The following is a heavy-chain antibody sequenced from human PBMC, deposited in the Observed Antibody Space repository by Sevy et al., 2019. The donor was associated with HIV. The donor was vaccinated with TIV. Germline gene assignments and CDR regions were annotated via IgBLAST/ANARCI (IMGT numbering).Heavy chain of an antibody. CDR1: GFTFTRYA. CDR2: FSKEGTNK. J-gene: IGHJ4*02. D-gene: IGHD3-16*01. CDR3: ARDPHSVPHWGSFDS. V-gene: IGHV3-30-3*01. Sequence: GGSLRLSCEASGFTFTRYAFHWVRQAPGKGLEWVAVFSKEGTNKYYADSVKGRFTISRDNSRNTLYLQMQSLRADDTAVYFCARDPHSVPHWGSFDSWGQGTLVTVSS.